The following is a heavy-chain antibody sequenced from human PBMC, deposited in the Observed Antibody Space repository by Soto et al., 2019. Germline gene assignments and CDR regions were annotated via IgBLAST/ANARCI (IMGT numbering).Heavy chain of an antibody. CDR2: IYHSGST. CDR3: ARDQVIGSGRYPYYYYGMDV. CDR1: GGSISSSNW. Sequence: SETLSLTCAVSGGSISSSNWWSWVRQPPGKGLEWIGEIYHSGSTNYNPSLKSRVTISVDKSKNQFSLKLSSVTAADTAVYYCARDQVIGSGRYPYYYYGMDVWGQATTVT. J-gene: IGHJ6*02. V-gene: IGHV4-4*02. D-gene: IGHD3-10*01.